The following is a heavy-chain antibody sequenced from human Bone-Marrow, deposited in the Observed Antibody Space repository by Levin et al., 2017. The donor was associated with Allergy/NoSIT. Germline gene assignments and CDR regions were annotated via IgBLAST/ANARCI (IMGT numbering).Heavy chain of an antibody. Sequence: GGSLRLSCAASGFTFSSYSMNWVRQAPGKGLEWVSSISSSSSYIYYADSVKGRFTISRDNAKNSLYLQMNSLRAEDTAVYYCARADFDWLLYYYYYMDVWGKGTTVTVSS. J-gene: IGHJ6*03. CDR1: GFTFSSYS. CDR2: ISSSSSYI. V-gene: IGHV3-21*01. D-gene: IGHD3-9*01. CDR3: ARADFDWLLYYYYYMDV.